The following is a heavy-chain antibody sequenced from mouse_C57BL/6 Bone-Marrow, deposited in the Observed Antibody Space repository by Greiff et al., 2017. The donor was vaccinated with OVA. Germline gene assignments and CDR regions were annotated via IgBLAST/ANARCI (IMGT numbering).Heavy chain of an antibody. Sequence: EVQLQQSGPELVKPGASVKISCKASGYSFTGYYMNWVKQSPEKSLEWIGEINPSTGGTTYNQKFKAKATLTVDKSSSTAYMQLKSLTSEDSAVYYWARSDGSFMRGFDYGGQGTTLTVSS. V-gene: IGHV1-42*01. D-gene: IGHD1-2*01. J-gene: IGHJ2*01. CDR3: ARSDGSFMRGFDY. CDR2: INPSTGGT. CDR1: GYSFTGYY.